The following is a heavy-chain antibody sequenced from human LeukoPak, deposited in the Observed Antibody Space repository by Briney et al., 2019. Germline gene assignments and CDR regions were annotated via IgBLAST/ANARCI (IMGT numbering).Heavy chain of an antibody. CDR3: TSDRYNWNLAHAFDI. D-gene: IGHD1-7*01. V-gene: IGHV3-11*04. CDR1: GFTFSDYY. J-gene: IGHJ3*02. Sequence: GGSLRLSCAASGFTFSDYYMSWIRQAPGKGLEWVSYISSSGSTIYYADSVKGRFTISRDNAKNSLYLQMNSLRAEDTAVYYCTSDRYNWNLAHAFDIWGQGTMVTVSS. CDR2: ISSSGSTI.